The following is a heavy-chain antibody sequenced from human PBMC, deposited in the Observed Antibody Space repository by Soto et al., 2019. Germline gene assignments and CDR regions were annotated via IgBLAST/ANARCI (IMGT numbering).Heavy chain of an antibody. D-gene: IGHD3-3*01. Sequence: GGSLRLSCAASGFTFSSYWMHWVRQAPGKGLVWVSRINSDGSSTSYADSVKGRFTISRDNAKNTLYLQMNSLRAEDTAVYYCARVRGAPFGVVIPFWDSIWGQGTMVTVSS. CDR1: GFTFSSYW. V-gene: IGHV3-74*01. CDR2: INSDGSST. CDR3: ARVRGAPFGVVIPFWDSI. J-gene: IGHJ3*02.